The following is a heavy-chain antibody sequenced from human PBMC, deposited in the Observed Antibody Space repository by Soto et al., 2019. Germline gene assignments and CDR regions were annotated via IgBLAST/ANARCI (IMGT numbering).Heavy chain of an antibody. CDR3: ARDFVATMIVVVPPPGFDP. CDR2: IKGDGSST. D-gene: IGHD3-22*01. Sequence: GGSLRLSCAASEFTFSNYWMHWVRQAPGKGLAWVSRIKGDGSSTSYADSVKGRFTISRDNAKNTLYLQMNSLRAEDTAVYYCARDFVATMIVVVPPPGFDPWGQGTLVTVSS. CDR1: EFTFSNYW. J-gene: IGHJ5*02. V-gene: IGHV3-74*01.